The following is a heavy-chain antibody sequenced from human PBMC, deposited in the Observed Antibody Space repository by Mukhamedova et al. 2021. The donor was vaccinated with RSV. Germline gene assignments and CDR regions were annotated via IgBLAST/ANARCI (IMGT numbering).Heavy chain of an antibody. Sequence: TISRDNSKNTLYLQMNSLRAEDTAVYYCARGYCSSTSCYYGMDVWGQGTPVTVSS. J-gene: IGHJ6*02. V-gene: IGHV3-30*01. D-gene: IGHD2-2*01. CDR3: ARGYCSSTSCYYGMDV.